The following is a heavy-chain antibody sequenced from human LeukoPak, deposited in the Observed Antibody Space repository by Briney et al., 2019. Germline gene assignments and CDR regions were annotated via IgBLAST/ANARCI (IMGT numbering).Heavy chain of an antibody. D-gene: IGHD3-22*01. Sequence: PSETLSLTCAVYGGSFSGYYWSWIRQPPGKGLEWIGEINHSGSTNYNPSLKSRVTISVDTSKNQFSLKLSSVTAADTAVYYCARGGPSGYYPYWGQGTLVTVSS. J-gene: IGHJ4*02. CDR2: INHSGST. CDR1: GGSFSGYY. V-gene: IGHV4-34*01. CDR3: ARGGPSGYYPY.